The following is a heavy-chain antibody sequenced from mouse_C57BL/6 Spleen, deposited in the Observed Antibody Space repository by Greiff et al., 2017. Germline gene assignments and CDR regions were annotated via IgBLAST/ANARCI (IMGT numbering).Heavy chain of an antibody. V-gene: IGHV5S21*01. CDR3: TRGGGDGYYD. D-gene: IGHD2-3*01. Sequence: EVKLVESGEGLVKPGGSLKLSCAASGFTFSSYAMSWVRQTPEKRLEWVAYISSGGDYLYYADTVKGRFTISRDNARNTLYLQMSSLKSEDTAMYYCTRGGGDGYYDWGQGTTLTVSS. J-gene: IGHJ2*01. CDR2: ISSGGDYL. CDR1: GFTFSSYA.